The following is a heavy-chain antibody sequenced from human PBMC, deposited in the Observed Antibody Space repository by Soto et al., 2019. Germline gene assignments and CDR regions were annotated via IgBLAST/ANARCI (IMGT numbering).Heavy chain of an antibody. CDR3: ARVYSSSSLVFDY. Sequence: SATLSLTCNVSGVSISSTSYNCGWIRQPPGKGLEWIGKINHSGTTNYNPSLKSRVTISVDTSKNQFSLKLSSVTAADTAVYYCARVYSSSSLVFDYWGQGTLVTVPQ. D-gene: IGHD6-6*01. V-gene: IGHV4-39*07. J-gene: IGHJ4*02. CDR1: GVSISSTSYN. CDR2: INHSGTT.